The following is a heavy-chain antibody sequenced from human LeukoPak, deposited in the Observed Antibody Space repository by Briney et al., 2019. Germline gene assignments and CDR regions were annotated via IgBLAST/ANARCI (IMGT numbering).Heavy chain of an antibody. D-gene: IGHD3-22*01. CDR1: GFTFSSYA. V-gene: IGHV3-23*01. Sequence: PGGSLRLSCAASGFTFSSYAMSWVRQAPGKAREWVSAINGRGGSTYYAGSVKGRFTISRDNSKNTLYLQMNSLRAEDTAVYYGAKGVRITMIVVVITVTPDAFDIWGQGTMVTVFS. J-gene: IGHJ3*02. CDR2: INGRGGST. CDR3: AKGVRITMIVVVITVTPDAFDI.